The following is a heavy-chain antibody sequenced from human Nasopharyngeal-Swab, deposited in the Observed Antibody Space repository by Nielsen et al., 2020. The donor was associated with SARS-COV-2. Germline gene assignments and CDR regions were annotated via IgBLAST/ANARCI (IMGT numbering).Heavy chain of an antibody. Sequence: SETLSLTCTVSGASISNHYWNWIRLPPGKGLEWIAFIYNTGRTFYNPSLQSRLTISSDTSKNQFSLKLTSVTAADMGVYFCAGGSGYRFDFWGQGALVTVSS. J-gene: IGHJ4*02. CDR2: IYNTGRT. D-gene: IGHD3-22*01. CDR1: GASISNHY. V-gene: IGHV4-4*09. CDR3: AGGSGYRFDF.